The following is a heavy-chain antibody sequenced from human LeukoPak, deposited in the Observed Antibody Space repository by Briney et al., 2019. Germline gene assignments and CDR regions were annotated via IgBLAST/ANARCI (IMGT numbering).Heavy chain of an antibody. J-gene: IGHJ6*03. D-gene: IGHD3-22*01. CDR3: ARDYDSSGRYYYHMDV. V-gene: IGHV4-59*01. CDR1: GDSISNYY. CDR2: IHYSGST. Sequence: PSETLSLTCTVSGDSISNYYWNWIRQPPGKGLEWIGYIHYSGSTTYNPSLKSRVTISVDTSKNQFSLKLSSVTAADTAVYYCARDYDSSGRYYYHMDVWGKGTTVTVSS.